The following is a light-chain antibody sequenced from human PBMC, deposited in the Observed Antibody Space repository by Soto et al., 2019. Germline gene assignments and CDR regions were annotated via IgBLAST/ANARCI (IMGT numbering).Light chain of an antibody. V-gene: IGKV3-15*01. CDR2: GAS. CDR1: ESVSSH. CDR3: QHYNNWPHT. Sequence: ERVMTQSPATLSVSPGERATLSCRASESVSSHLAWYQQKPGLAPRLLIYGASTRATGVPARFIGSGSGTEFTLTISSLQSADFAIYYCQHYNNWPHTFGQGTKVDIK. J-gene: IGKJ2*01.